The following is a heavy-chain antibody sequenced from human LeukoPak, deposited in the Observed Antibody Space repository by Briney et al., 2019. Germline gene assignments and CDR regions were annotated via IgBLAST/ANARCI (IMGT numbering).Heavy chain of an antibody. V-gene: IGHV2-5*02. J-gene: IGHJ4*02. D-gene: IGHD3-10*01. CDR2: IYWDHDK. CDR1: GFSLSTSGMG. Sequence: SGPTLVKRTQTLTLTCTFSGFSLSTSGMGVGWIRQPPGKALEWLALIYWDHDKRYSPSLKTRLTITKDTSQNQVVLTMTNMDPVDTATYYCARLYYYGSGSYFYFDYWGQGTLVTVSS. CDR3: ARLYYYGSGSYFYFDY.